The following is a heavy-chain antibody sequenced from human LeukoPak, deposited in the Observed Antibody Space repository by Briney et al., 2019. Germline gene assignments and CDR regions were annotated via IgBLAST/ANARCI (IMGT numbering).Heavy chain of an antibody. V-gene: IGHV3-74*01. D-gene: IGHD3/OR15-3a*01. Sequence: PGGSLRLSCAASGFTFSSTWMNWVRQGPGKGLEWVSRITSDGSSTIYADSVKGRFTISRDNAKSTVYLLMNNLRVEDTAIYHCAKIPQVGTVTVPNFDHWGHGTLVTVS. CDR2: ITSDGSST. CDR1: GFTFSSTW. J-gene: IGHJ4*01. CDR3: AKIPQVGTVTVPNFDH.